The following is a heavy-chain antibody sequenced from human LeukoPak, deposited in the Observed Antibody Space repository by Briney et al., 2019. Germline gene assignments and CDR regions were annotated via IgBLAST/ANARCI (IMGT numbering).Heavy chain of an antibody. D-gene: IGHD6-19*01. Sequence: ESGGSLRLSCAASGSTFSIYAMSWVRQAPGKGLEWVSAISGSGGGTYYADSVKGRFTISRDNSKNTLYLQMNSLRAEDTAVYYCAKMVHTEQWLVPFDYWGQGTLVTVSS. V-gene: IGHV3-23*01. CDR2: ISGSGGGT. CDR1: GSTFSIYA. J-gene: IGHJ4*02. CDR3: AKMVHTEQWLVPFDY.